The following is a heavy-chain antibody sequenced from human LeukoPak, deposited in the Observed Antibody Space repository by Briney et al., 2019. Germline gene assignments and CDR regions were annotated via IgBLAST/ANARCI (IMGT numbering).Heavy chain of an antibody. Sequence: GGSLRLSCAVSGFNFDDYAIHWVRQGPGKGLEWVAGISGDGGFISYGESVKGRFTISRDRPRNTVFLQMNFLRAEDMAMYFCTKEVQRWHSYFSRPSDALDIWGQGTMVSPSS. V-gene: IGHV3-9*03. CDR3: TKEVQRWHSYFSRPSDALDI. J-gene: IGHJ3*02. CDR2: ISGDGGFI. CDR1: GFNFDDYA. D-gene: IGHD3-10*01.